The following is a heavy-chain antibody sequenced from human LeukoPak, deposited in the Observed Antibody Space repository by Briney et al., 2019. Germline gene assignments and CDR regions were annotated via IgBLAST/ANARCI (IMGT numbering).Heavy chain of an antibody. CDR3: ARQDHGPDY. V-gene: IGHV3-7*01. Sequence: PGGSLRLSCSAPGFTFSNHWMNWVRQAPGKGLEWVANINKDGSEKNYVDSVKGRFTISRDNAKNSLYLQMNYLRPEDTAVYYCARQDHGPDYWGQGTLVTVSS. D-gene: IGHD1-14*01. CDR1: GFTFSNHW. J-gene: IGHJ4*02. CDR2: INKDGSEK.